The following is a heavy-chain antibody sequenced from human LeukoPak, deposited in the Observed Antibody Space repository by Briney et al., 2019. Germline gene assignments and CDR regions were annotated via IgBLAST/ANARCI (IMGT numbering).Heavy chain of an antibody. Sequence: GGSLRLSCAASGFTFNNYAMHWVRQAPGKGLEWVAVVTYDGNNKYYTDSVKGRFTVSRDNSRNTVNLQMNSLRGEDTAVYYCAKDRSSSWDWYFDYWGQGTLVTVSS. J-gene: IGHJ4*02. CDR2: VTYDGNNK. D-gene: IGHD6-13*01. CDR3: AKDRSSSWDWYFDY. CDR1: GFTFNNYA. V-gene: IGHV3-30-3*01.